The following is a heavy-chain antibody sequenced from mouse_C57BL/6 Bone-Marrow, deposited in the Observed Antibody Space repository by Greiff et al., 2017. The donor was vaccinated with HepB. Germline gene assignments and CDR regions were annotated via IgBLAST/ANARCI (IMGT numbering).Heavy chain of an antibody. CDR2: IRSKSNNYAT. CDR1: GFSFNTYA. V-gene: IGHV10-1*01. Sequence: EVQLVESGGGLVQPKGSLKLSCAASGFSFNTYAMNWVRQAPGKGLEWVARIRSKSNNYATYYAYSVKDSFTISSDDSESMLYLQMNNLKTEDTALYDCGGQYYGSSYDVWGTGTTVTVSS. J-gene: IGHJ1*03. D-gene: IGHD1-1*01. CDR3: GGQYYGSSYDV.